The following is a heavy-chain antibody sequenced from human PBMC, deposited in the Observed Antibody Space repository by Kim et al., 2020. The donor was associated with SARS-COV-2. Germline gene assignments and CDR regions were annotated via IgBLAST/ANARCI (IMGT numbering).Heavy chain of an antibody. CDR1: GFTFSSYW. J-gene: IGHJ3*02. CDR2: IKGDGSST. V-gene: IGHV3-74*01. CDR3: AREVEVSAHAVDI. Sequence: GGSLRLSCAASGFTFSSYWMHWVRQAPGKGLVWVSRIKGDGSSTSYADSVKGRLTISRDNAKNTLYLQMNSLRAEDTAVYYCAREVEVSAHAVDIWGPG. D-gene: IGHD2-21*02.